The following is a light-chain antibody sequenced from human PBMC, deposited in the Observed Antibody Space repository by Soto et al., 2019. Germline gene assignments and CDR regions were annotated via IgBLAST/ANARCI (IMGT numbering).Light chain of an antibody. Sequence: EIVLTQSPGTLSLSPGERATLSCRASQSLSGNYLAWYQQKPGQAPRLLIYGASSRATGIPDRFSGSGSRTDFTLTISRLEPEDFAVYYRQEYGRSPWTLGQGNKVDIK. J-gene: IGKJ1*01. CDR2: GAS. CDR1: QSLSGNY. V-gene: IGKV3-20*01. CDR3: QEYGRSPWT.